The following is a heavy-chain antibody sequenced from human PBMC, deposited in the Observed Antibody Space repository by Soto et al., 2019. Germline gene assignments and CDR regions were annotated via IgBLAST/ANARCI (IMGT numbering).Heavy chain of an antibody. CDR1: GFTFSSYA. CDR2: ISGSGGST. CDR3: AKDLIEVGARALDWFDP. J-gene: IGHJ5*02. D-gene: IGHD1-26*01. Sequence: GGALRLSCAASGFTFSSYAMSWVRQAPGKGLEWVSAISGSGGSTYYADSVKGRFTISRDNSKNTLYLQMNSLRAEDTAVYYCAKDLIEVGARALDWFDPWGQGTLVTVSS. V-gene: IGHV3-23*01.